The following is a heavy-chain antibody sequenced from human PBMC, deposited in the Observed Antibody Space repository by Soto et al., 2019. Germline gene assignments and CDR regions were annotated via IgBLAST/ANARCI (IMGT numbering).Heavy chain of an antibody. Sequence: GESRKLSCKASGYSFPNILIAWVRQMPGKGLQWMGIIYPGDSDTTYSPSFQGHVTISADKSTSTAYLQWSSLKAADTAMDYWASSPRGYCSSTSCREWSNYYGMDVWGQGTTVTVSS. CDR3: ASSPRGYCSSTSCREWSNYYGMDV. D-gene: IGHD2-2*01. V-gene: IGHV5-51*01. CDR1: GYSFPNIL. CDR2: IYPGDSDT. J-gene: IGHJ6*02.